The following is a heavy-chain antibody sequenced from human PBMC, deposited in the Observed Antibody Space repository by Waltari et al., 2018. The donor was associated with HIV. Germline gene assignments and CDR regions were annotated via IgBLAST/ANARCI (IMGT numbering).Heavy chain of an antibody. CDR1: GCDFVVYG. J-gene: IGHJ4*02. CDR2: INWNGGST. D-gene: IGHD3-10*01. V-gene: IGHV3-20*04. CDR3: ARDYGSGSYYNY. Sequence: EGQLVESGGGVVRPGGSLRLSWVASGCDFVVYGKSWVRQAPGKGLEGVSGINWNGGSTGYADSVKGRFSISRDNAKNSLYLQMNSLRAEDTALYYCARDYGSGSYYNYWGQGTLVTVSS.